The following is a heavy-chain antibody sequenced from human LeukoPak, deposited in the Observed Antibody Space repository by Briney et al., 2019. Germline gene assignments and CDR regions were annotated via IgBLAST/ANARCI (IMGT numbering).Heavy chain of an antibody. CDR1: GFSLSTFA. V-gene: IGHV3-23*01. CDR2: IGASDGYT. CDR3: ARAPVVSCRGAFCYPLDY. J-gene: IGHJ4*01. Sequence: GGSLRLSCVAPGFSLSTFAMSWVRQSPEKGLEWVSAIGASDGYTYHADSVKDRFTMSRDISRNTVYLQMNSLRVDDTAVYFCARAPVVSCRGAFCYPLDYWGHGILITVSS. D-gene: IGHD2-15*01.